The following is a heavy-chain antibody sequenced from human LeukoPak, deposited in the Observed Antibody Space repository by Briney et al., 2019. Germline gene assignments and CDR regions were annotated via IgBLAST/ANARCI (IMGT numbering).Heavy chain of an antibody. Sequence: PSETLSLTCTVSGGSISSGSYYWSWIRQPAGKGLEGIGRIYTSGSTNYNPSLKSRVTISVDTSKNQFSLKLSSVTAADTAVYYCARGWATVVTPVAGPSDYMDVWGKGTTVTVSS. J-gene: IGHJ6*03. V-gene: IGHV4-61*02. CDR1: GGSISSGSYY. CDR3: ARGWATVVTPVAGPSDYMDV. CDR2: IYTSGST. D-gene: IGHD4-23*01.